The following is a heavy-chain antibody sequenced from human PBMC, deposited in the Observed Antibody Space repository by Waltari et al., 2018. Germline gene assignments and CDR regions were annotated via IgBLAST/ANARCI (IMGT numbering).Heavy chain of an antibody. CDR1: GFKFRSSG. CDR2: IWYDGSNT. J-gene: IGHJ6*02. Sequence: QVQVVESGGGAVQPGQSLRLPCVTSGFKFRSSGLPWVRQARGKGLEWVAVIWYDGSNTDYRESVKGRFTISRDNVKNTVDLQMNNLRVEDTAVYYCARPAWNDPPYYYGMDVWGPGTTVSVSS. V-gene: IGHV3-33*01. D-gene: IGHD1-1*01. CDR3: ARPAWNDPPYYYGMDV.